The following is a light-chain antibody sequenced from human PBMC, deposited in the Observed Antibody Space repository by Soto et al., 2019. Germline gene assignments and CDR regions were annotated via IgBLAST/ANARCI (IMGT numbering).Light chain of an antibody. CDR1: QDISVY. CDR2: SAS. V-gene: IGKV1-27*01. J-gene: IGKJ5*01. CDR3: QKFNTAPLT. Sequence: DIQMTQSPSSLSASVGDRVTITCRASQDISVYLAWYQQKPGKVTKLLIYSASTWQSRIPSRFSGSGSGTDFTLTISSLQPEDVATYYCQKFNTAPLTFGQGTRLEIK.